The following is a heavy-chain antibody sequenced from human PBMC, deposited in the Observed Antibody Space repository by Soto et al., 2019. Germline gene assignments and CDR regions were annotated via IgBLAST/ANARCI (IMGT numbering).Heavy chain of an antibody. J-gene: IGHJ4*02. CDR1: GFTFSSYW. Sequence: EVQLVESGGGLVQPGGSLRLSCAASGFTFSSYWMHWVRQAPGKGLVWVSRISSEGSSTSYADSVKGRLTISRDNAKNTLYLQMNTLRVEDTAVYYCARVDSSFAFDYWGQGTLVTVSS. D-gene: IGHD6-13*01. CDR2: ISSEGSST. V-gene: IGHV3-74*01. CDR3: ARVDSSFAFDY.